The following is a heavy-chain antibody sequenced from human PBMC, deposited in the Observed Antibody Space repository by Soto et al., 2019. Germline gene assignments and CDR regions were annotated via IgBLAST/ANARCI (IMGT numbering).Heavy chain of an antibody. CDR1: GFTFDDYT. CDR2: ISWDGGST. CDR3: AKDTGAVAGTGFDY. Sequence: PGGSLRLSCEASGFTFDDYTMHWVRQAPGKGLEWVSLISWDGGSTYYADSVKGRFTISRDNSKNSLYLQMNSLRTEDTALYYCAKDTGAVAGTGFDYWGQGTLVTVSS. D-gene: IGHD6-19*01. V-gene: IGHV3-43*01. J-gene: IGHJ4*02.